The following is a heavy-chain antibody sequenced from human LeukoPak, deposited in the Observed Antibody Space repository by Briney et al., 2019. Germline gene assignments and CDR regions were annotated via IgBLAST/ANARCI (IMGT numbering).Heavy chain of an antibody. V-gene: IGHV3-11*06. CDR3: ARVMSRLTYYGMDV. J-gene: IGHJ6*02. CDR2: ISSSSSYI. CDR1: GFTFSDYY. Sequence: PGGSLRLSCAASGFTFSDYYMSWIRQAPGKGLEWVSSISSSSSYIYYADSVKGRFTISRDNAKNSLYLQMNSLRAEDTAVYYCARVMSRLTYYGMDVWGQGTTVTVSS. D-gene: IGHD2-8*01.